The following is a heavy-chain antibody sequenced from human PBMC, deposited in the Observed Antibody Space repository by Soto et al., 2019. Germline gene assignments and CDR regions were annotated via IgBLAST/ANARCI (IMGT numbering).Heavy chain of an antibody. Sequence: QVQFVQSGAEVKKPGASVKLSCKASGDTFGSNAMHWVRQAAGQRLEWMGWIIGGSGNTKYSRNFQGRVTITWDTSASTVDMELTSLRSDDTAVYFCARGSGSFFPFFDSWGQGTLVTVSS. CDR1: GDTFGSNA. CDR2: IIGGSGNT. J-gene: IGHJ4*02. D-gene: IGHD1-26*01. V-gene: IGHV1-3*01. CDR3: ARGSGSFFPFFDS.